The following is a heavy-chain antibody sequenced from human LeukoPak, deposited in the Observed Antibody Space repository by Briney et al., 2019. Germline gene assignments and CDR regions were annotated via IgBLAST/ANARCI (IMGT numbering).Heavy chain of an antibody. CDR2: IYYSGST. V-gene: IGHV4-38-2*01. D-gene: IGHD2-2*01. Sequence: SETLSLTCAVSGYSITSGYYWGWIRQPPGNGLEWIGSIYYSGSTYYNPSLKSRVTVSVDTSKNQFSLKLSSVTAADTAVYYCARHRRYCSSASCWAFDIWGQGTMVTVS. CDR1: GYSITSGYY. CDR3: ARHRRYCSSASCWAFDI. J-gene: IGHJ3*02.